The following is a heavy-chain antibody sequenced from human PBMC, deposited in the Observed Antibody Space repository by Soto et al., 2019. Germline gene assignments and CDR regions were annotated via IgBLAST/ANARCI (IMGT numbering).Heavy chain of an antibody. D-gene: IGHD5-12*01. V-gene: IGHV3-73*01. J-gene: IGHJ4*02. CDR3: TRRGAVYSGPDS. CDR2: IRGEAGSFAT. Sequence: HPGGSLRLSCAASGFTFSGSAIHWVRQASGKGLEWVGRIRGEAGSFATAYAESVKGRFTISRDESKNTAYLQMNSLKTEDTAVYYCTRRGAVYSGPDSWGQGTLVTVSS. CDR1: GFTFSGSA.